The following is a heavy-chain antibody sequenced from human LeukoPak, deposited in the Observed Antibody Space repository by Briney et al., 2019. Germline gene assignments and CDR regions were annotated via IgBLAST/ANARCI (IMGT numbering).Heavy chain of an antibody. D-gene: IGHD2-15*01. CDR2: INHNSGGT. CDR3: ARTGYCSGGSCYGLEWFDP. CDR1: GYTFTGYY. Sequence: GASVKVSCKASGYTFTGYYMHWVRQAPGQGLEWMGWINHNSGGTNYAQKFQGRVTMTSDTSISTAYMELSRLRSDDTAVYYCARTGYCSGGSCYGLEWFDPWGQGTLVTVSS. V-gene: IGHV1-2*02. J-gene: IGHJ5*02.